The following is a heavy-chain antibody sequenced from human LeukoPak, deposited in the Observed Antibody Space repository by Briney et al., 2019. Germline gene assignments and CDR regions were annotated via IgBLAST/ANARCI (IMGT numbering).Heavy chain of an antibody. CDR1: GFTFSSYG. CDR3: AKCPGSSGWFNWFDP. D-gene: IGHD6-19*01. CDR2: ISGSGGST. V-gene: IGHV3-23*01. J-gene: IGHJ5*02. Sequence: PGGSLRLSCAASGFTFSSYGMSWVRKAPGKGLEWVSAISGSGGSTYYADSVKGRFTISRDNSKNTLYLQMNSLRAEDTAVYYCAKCPGSSGWFNWFDPWGQGTLVTVSS.